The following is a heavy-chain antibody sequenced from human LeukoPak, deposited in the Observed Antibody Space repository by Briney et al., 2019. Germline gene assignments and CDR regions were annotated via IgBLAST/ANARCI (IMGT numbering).Heavy chain of an antibody. CDR1: GFAFSSYA. Sequence: GGSLRLSCAASGFAFSSYAMHWVRQAPGKGLEWVAVISYDGSNKYYADSVKGRFTISRDNSKNTLYLQMNSLRAEDTAVYYCARDYYDSNGSFDYWGQGTLVTVSS. V-gene: IGHV3-30*04. CDR3: ARDYYDSNGSFDY. D-gene: IGHD3-22*01. CDR2: ISYDGSNK. J-gene: IGHJ4*02.